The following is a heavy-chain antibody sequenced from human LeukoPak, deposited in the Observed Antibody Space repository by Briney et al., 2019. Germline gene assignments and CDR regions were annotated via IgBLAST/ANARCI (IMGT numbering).Heavy chain of an antibody. D-gene: IGHD3-3*01. CDR3: ARVAPSTTFGVVTHRIFDY. J-gene: IGHJ4*02. V-gene: IGHV4-39*07. Sequence: SETLSLTCTDSGGSISSSSYYWGWIRQPPGKGLDWIGSIYYTGSTYYSPSLKSRVTISVDTSKNQFSLRVTSVTAADTAIYYCARVAPSTTFGVVTHRIFDYWGQGTLVTVSS. CDR2: IYYTGST. CDR1: GGSISSSSYY.